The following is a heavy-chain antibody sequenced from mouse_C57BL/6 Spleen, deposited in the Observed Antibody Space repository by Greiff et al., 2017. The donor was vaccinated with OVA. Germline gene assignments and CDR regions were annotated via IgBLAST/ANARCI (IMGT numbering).Heavy chain of an antibody. V-gene: IGHV5-6*01. D-gene: IGHD1-1*01. Sequence: EVQRVESGGDLVKPGGSLKLSCAASGFTFSSYGMSWVRQTPDKRLEWVATISSGGSYTYYPDSVKGRFTIARDNAKNTLYLQMSGVKSEATAMYYCAGSYDYCWYFDVWGTGTTVTVSS. CDR1: GFTFSSYG. CDR2: ISSGGSYT. CDR3: AGSYDYCWYFDV. J-gene: IGHJ1*03.